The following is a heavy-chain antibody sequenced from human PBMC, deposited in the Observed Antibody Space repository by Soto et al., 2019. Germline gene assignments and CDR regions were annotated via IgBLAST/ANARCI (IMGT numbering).Heavy chain of an antibody. D-gene: IGHD3-10*01. CDR2: ISDSGGST. Sequence: EVQLLESGGGLVQPGGSLRLSCAASGFTFSTYAMSWVRQAPGKGLEWVSAISAISDSGGSTYYADSVKGRFTISRDNSKNTLYLQMNSLRAGDTAIYYWAKGGRGVLGYYYGMDVWGQGTTVTVSS. CDR1: GFTFSTYA. CDR3: AKGGRGVLGYYYGMDV. V-gene: IGHV3-23*01. J-gene: IGHJ6*02.